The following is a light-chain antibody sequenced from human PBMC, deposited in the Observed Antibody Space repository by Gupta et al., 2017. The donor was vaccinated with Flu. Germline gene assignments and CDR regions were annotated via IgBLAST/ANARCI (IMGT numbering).Light chain of an antibody. Sequence: QSDLTHPASVSGSPVQSITISCTGTSSDVGDYNYVSWYQQHPGKATKLLIYEVNYRPSGISHRFSGSKSGNTASLTISGLQAEDEAHYYCSSYTSSRTYVFGSGTQVTVL. J-gene: IGLJ1*01. CDR1: SSDVGDYNY. CDR2: EVN. V-gene: IGLV2-14*01. CDR3: SSYTSSRTYV.